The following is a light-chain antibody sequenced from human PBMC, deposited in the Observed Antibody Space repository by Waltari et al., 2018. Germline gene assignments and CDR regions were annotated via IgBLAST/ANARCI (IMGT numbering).Light chain of an antibody. Sequence: EIVLTQSPGTLSLSPGERATLSCRGSQSVSSGYLAWYQQEPGQAPRLLIYGASNRAAGIPARFSGGGSGTDFTLTISRLEPEDFAVYYCQHYRSSPPPFGQGTNVEIK. CDR2: GAS. V-gene: IGKV3-20*01. J-gene: IGKJ1*01. CDR3: QHYRSSPPP. CDR1: QSVSSGY.